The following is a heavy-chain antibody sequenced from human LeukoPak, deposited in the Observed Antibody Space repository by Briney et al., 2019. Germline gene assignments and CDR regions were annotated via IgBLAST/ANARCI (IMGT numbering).Heavy chain of an antibody. Sequence: PGASLRLSCAASGFTFSTYAMSWVRQAPGKLLELVSGIRGSGGSTYYADSVKGRFTISRDNSKNTLYLQMSSLRAEDTAVYYCAKGIESSGTYYTSFDYWGQGTLVTVSS. CDR3: AKGIESSGTYYTSFDY. D-gene: IGHD1-26*01. CDR1: GFTFSTYA. V-gene: IGHV3-23*01. J-gene: IGHJ4*02. CDR2: IRGSGGST.